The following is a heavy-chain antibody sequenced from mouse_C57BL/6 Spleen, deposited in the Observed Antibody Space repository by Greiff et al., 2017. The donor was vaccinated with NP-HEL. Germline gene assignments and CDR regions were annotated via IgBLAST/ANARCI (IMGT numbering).Heavy chain of an antibody. J-gene: IGHJ4*01. CDR2: IDPSDSYT. Sequence: QVQLQQPGAELVMPGASVKLSCKASGYTFTSYWMHWVKQRPGQGLEWIGEIDPSDSYTNYNQKFKGKSTLTVDKSSSTAYMQLSSLTSEDSAVYYCARKLFYYYAMDYWGQGTSVTVSS. CDR1: GYTFTSYW. V-gene: IGHV1-69*01. CDR3: ARKLFYYYAMDY.